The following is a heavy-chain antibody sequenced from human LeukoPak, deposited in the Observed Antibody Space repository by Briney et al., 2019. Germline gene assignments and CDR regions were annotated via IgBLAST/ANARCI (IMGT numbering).Heavy chain of an antibody. CDR2: IYSGGST. D-gene: IGHD1-20*01. CDR1: GFTVSSNY. V-gene: IGHV3-66*02. Sequence: GGSLRLSCAASGFTVSSNYMSWVRQAPGKGLEWVSVIYSGGSTYYTDSVKGRFTISRDNSKNTLYLQMNSLRAEDTAVYYCARDCGITGVCYWGQGTLVTVSS. CDR3: ARDCGITGVCY. J-gene: IGHJ4*02.